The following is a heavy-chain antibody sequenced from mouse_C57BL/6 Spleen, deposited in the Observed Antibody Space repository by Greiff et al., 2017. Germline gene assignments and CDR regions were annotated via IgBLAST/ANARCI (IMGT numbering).Heavy chain of an antibody. D-gene: IGHD2-4*01. Sequence: QVQLKESGAELAKPGASVKLSCKASGYTFTSYWMHWVKQRPGQGLEWIGYINPSSGYTKYNQKFKDKATLTADKSSSTAYMQLSSLTYEDSAVYYCARQGYDYEGAMDYWGQGTSVTVSS. J-gene: IGHJ4*01. V-gene: IGHV1-7*01. CDR2: INPSSGYT. CDR3: ARQGYDYEGAMDY. CDR1: GYTFTSYW.